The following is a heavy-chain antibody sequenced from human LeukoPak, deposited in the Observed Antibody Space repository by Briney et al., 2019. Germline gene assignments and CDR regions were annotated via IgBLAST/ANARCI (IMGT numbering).Heavy chain of an antibody. CDR1: GFTFSDYW. V-gene: IGHV3-7*01. D-gene: IGHD4-23*01. CDR3: RSGGAAPGSFDN. J-gene: IGHJ4*02. CDR2: IKYDGTEE. Sequence: GGSLRLSCAASGFTFSDYWMSWMRQAPGKGLEWVANIKYDGTEEYYVESVKGRFTISRDNAKNSLYLQLNSLRVDDTAVYYCRSGGAAPGSFDNWGQGTLVTVSP.